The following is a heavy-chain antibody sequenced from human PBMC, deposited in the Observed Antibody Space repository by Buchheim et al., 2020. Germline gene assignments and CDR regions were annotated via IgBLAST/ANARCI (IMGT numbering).Heavy chain of an antibody. D-gene: IGHD2-2*01. J-gene: IGHJ6*02. CDR2: MNPNSGNT. Sequence: QVQLVQSGAEVKKPGASVKVSCKASGYTFTSYDINWVRQATGQGLEWMGWMNPNSGNTGYAQKFQGRVTMTRTTSISTAYMELSSLRSEDTAVYYCASNSVVPAATYYYYYGMDVWDQGTT. CDR1: GYTFTSYD. CDR3: ASNSVVPAATYYYYYGMDV. V-gene: IGHV1-8*01.